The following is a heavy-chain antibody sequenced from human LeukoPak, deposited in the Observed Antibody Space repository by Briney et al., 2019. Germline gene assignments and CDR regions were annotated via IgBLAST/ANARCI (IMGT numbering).Heavy chain of an antibody. CDR3: AKEEAATNILRGGRRV. Sequence: GGSLRLSCAASGFTFSADGMHWVRQAPRKGLEWGVVTSHDGSDKFYADSAKGRSTISRDNSKNTLYRQMTSRRAEDTAVHYCAKEEAATNILRGGRRVWAQGPTVTV. CDR2: TSHDGSDK. D-gene: IGHD4-17*01. CDR1: GFTFSADG. J-gene: IGHJ6*02. V-gene: IGHV3-30*18.